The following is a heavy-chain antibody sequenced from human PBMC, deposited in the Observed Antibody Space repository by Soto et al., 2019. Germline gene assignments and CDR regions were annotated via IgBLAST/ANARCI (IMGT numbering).Heavy chain of an antibody. D-gene: IGHD1-7*01. J-gene: IGHJ4*02. CDR1: GFTFSDFW. V-gene: IGHV3-7*05. CDR3: ARETNNGYYFDY. CDR2: IKQDGSEK. Sequence: GGSLRLSCAASGFTFSDFWMSWVRQAPGKGLEWVANIKQDGSEKHYVDSVKGRFTISRDNAKNSLFLQMNSLRAEDTAVFYCARETNNGYYFDYWGQGILVTVSS.